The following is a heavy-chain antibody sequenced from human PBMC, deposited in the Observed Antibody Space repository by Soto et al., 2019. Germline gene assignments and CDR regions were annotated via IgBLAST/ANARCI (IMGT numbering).Heavy chain of an antibody. CDR3: ARGLDGLHDYTSGPFPRPG. J-gene: IGHJ4*02. Sequence: PSETLSLTCTVSGGSISSDDCYWSCIRQAPGRGLEWDGDMHSSWSIYYNPSLKSRATMSIDTAVNLFSLKVRSVTVADTAVYYCARGLDGLHDYTSGPFPRPGWGQGTLVTVSS. CDR2: MHSSWSI. CDR1: GGSISSDDCY. D-gene: IGHD2-8*01. V-gene: IGHV4-30-4*01.